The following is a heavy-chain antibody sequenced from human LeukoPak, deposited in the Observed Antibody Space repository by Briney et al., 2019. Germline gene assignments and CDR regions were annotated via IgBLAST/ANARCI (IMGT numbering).Heavy chain of an antibody. Sequence: SETLSLTCAVYGWSFRGHYWNWIRQPPGKGLEWIGEINHGGSTNYNPSFVSRLTILVDTSKNQFSLKLSSVTAADTAVYYCARGLMTTVTTTPFYYYYYMDLWGKGTTVTVSS. CDR1: GWSFRGHY. CDR2: INHGGST. J-gene: IGHJ6*03. D-gene: IGHD4-17*01. V-gene: IGHV4-34*01. CDR3: ARGLMTTVTTTPFYYYYYMDL.